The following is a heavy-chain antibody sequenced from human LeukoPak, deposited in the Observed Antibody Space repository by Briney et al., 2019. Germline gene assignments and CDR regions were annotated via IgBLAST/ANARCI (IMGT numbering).Heavy chain of an antibody. J-gene: IGHJ6*03. V-gene: IGHV4-4*07. CDR1: SGSISSYY. CDR2: IYTSGST. Sequence: NPSETLSLTCTVSSGSISSYYWSWIRQPAGKGLEWIGRIYTSGSTNYNPSLKSRVTMSVDTSKNQFSLKLSSVTAADTAVYYCAREWADGCSGGSCYSLGYYYYYMDVWGKGTTVTVSS. D-gene: IGHD2-15*01. CDR3: AREWADGCSGGSCYSLGYYYYYMDV.